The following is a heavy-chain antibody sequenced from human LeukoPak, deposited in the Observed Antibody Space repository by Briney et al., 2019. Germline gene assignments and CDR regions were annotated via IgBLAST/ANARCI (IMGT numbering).Heavy chain of an antibody. J-gene: IGHJ4*02. CDR1: GFTFSSYW. Sequence: GGALRLSCAASGFTFSSYWMHWVRQAPGKGLGWVSRINSDGSSTSYADSVKGRFTISRDNAKNTLYLQMNSLRAEDTAVYYCARGGRWLQSLLDYWGQGTLVTVSS. V-gene: IGHV3-74*01. D-gene: IGHD5-24*01. CDR2: INSDGSST. CDR3: ARGGRWLQSLLDY.